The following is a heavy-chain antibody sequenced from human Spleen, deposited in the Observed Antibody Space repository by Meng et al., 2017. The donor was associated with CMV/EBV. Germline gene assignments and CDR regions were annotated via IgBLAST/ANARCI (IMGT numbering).Heavy chain of an antibody. Sequence: GESLKISCAASGFTFSSYAMSWVRQAPGKGLEWVSAISGSGGSTYYADSVRGRFSISRDNFNNTLSLRMNSLRVEDTAVYYCVKEGPAWTPFDWGQGTLVTVS. CDR1: GFTFSSYA. CDR3: VKEGPAWTPFD. J-gene: IGHJ4*02. V-gene: IGHV3-23*01. CDR2: ISGSGGST. D-gene: IGHD1-1*01.